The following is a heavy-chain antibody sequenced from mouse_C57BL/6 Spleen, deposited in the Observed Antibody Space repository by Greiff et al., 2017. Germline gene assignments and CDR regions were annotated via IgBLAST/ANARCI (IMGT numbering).Heavy chain of an antibody. J-gene: IGHJ4*01. CDR3: ARSEVWVSRAMDY. CDR2: IYPGDGDT. D-gene: IGHD6-2*01. Sequence: VQLQQSGAELVKPGASVKISCKASGYAFSSYWMNWVKQRPGKGLEWIGQIYPGDGDTNYNGKFKGKATLTADKSSSTAYMQLSSLTSEDSAVYFCARSEVWVSRAMDYWGQGTSVTVSS. CDR1: GYAFSSYW. V-gene: IGHV1-80*01.